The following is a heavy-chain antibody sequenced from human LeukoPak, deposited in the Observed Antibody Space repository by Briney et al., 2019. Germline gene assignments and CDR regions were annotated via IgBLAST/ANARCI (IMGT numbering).Heavy chain of an antibody. J-gene: IGHJ5*02. CDR2: ISSSSSYI. CDR1: GFTFSSYS. CDR3: ARDGTILVVVIPMDNWFDP. Sequence: PGGSLRLSCAASGFTFSSYSMNWVRQAPGKGLEWVSSISSSSSYIYYADSVKGRYTISRDNAKNSLYLQMNSLRAEDTAVYYCARDGTILVVVIPMDNWFDPWGQGTLVTVSS. D-gene: IGHD3-3*01. V-gene: IGHV3-21*01.